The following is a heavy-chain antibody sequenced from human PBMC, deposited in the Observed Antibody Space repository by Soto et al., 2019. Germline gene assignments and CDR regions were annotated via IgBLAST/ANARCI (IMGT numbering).Heavy chain of an antibody. CDR2: INHSGST. Sequence: QVQLQQWGAGLLKPSETLSLTCAVYGGSFSGYYWSWIRQPPGKGLEWIGEINHSGSTNYNPSLKRRVTLTVDKSKNQFSLKLSSVTAADTAVYYCARGVKGTLDYWGQGTLVTVSS. D-gene: IGHD1-1*01. CDR1: GGSFSGYY. CDR3: ARGVKGTLDY. V-gene: IGHV4-34*01. J-gene: IGHJ4*02.